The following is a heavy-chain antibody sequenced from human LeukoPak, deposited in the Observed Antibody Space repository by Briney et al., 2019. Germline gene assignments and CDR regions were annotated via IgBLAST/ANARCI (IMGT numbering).Heavy chain of an antibody. J-gene: IGHJ4*02. V-gene: IGHV4-30-2*01. CDR3: ARGDDFWSGYYPPFDY. CDR2: IYHSGST. D-gene: IGHD3-3*01. CDR1: GGSISSGGYY. Sequence: SQTLSLTCTVSGGSISSGGYYWSWIRQPPGKGLEWIGYIYHSGSTYYNPSLKSRVTISVDTSKNQFSLKLSSVTAADTAVYYCARGDDFWSGYYPPFDYWGQGTLVTVSS.